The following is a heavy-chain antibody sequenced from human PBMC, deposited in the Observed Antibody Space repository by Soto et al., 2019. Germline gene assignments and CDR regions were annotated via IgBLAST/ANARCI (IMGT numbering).Heavy chain of an antibody. D-gene: IGHD3-22*01. CDR2: IYHSGSS. J-gene: IGHJ4*01. CDR3: ARGVPVVNDY. CDR1: GGSISSGGYS. V-gene: IGHV4-30-2*01. Sequence: SETLSLTCAVSGGSISSGGYSWSWIRQPPGKGLEWIGYIYHSGSSYYNPSLKSRVTISVDRSKNQFSLKLSSVTAADTAVYYCARGVPVVNDYWGHGTLVTVSS.